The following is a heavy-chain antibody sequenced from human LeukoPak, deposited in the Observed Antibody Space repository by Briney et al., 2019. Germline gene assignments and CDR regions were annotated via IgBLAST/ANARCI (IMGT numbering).Heavy chain of an antibody. J-gene: IGHJ5*02. CDR2: IIPIFGTA. Sequence: GASVKVSCKASGGTFSSYAISWVRQAPGQGLEWMGGIIPIFGTANYAQKFQGRVTITADKSTSTAYMELSSLRSEDTAVYYCARDYYGSGSYYAPFDPWGQGTLVTVSS. D-gene: IGHD3-10*01. CDR1: GGTFSSYA. CDR3: ARDYYGSGSYYAPFDP. V-gene: IGHV1-69*06.